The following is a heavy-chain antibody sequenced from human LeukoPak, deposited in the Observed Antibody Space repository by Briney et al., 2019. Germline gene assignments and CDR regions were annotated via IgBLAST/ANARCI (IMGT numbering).Heavy chain of an antibody. CDR2: IIPIFGTA. Sequence: GASVKVSCKASGGTFSSYAISWVRQAPGQGLGWMGGIIPIFGTASYAQKFQGRVTMTRDMSTSTVYMELSSLRSEDTAVYYCARPTRDYDSSGKDMYYFDYWGQGTLVTVSS. V-gene: IGHV1-69*05. J-gene: IGHJ4*02. CDR1: GGTFSSYA. D-gene: IGHD3-22*01. CDR3: ARPTRDYDSSGKDMYYFDY.